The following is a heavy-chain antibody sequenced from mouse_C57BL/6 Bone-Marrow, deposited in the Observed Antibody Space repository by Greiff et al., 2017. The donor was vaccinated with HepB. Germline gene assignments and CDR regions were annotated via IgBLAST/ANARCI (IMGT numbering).Heavy chain of an antibody. Sequence: EVQLVESEGGLVQPGSSMKLSCTASGFTFSDYYMAWVRQVPEKGLEWVANINYDGSSTYYLDSLKSRFIISGDNAKNILYLQMSSLKSEDTATYYCAREGIHYYGSSPFAMDYWGQGTSVTVSS. J-gene: IGHJ4*01. CDR2: INYDGSST. CDR1: GFTFSDYY. D-gene: IGHD1-1*01. CDR3: AREGIHYYGSSPFAMDY. V-gene: IGHV5-16*01.